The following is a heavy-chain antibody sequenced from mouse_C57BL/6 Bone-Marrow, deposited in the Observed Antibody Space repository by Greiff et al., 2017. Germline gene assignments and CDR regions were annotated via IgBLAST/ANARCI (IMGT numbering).Heavy chain of an antibody. CDR3: ARRRSYYDGSSYFDY. CDR1: GYTFTSYW. J-gene: IGHJ2*01. Sequence: QVQLQQPGTELVKPGASVKLSCKASGYTFTSYWMHWVKQRPGQGLEWIGNINPSNGGTNYNEKFKSKATLTVDKSSSTAYMQLSSLTSEDSAVYYWARRRSYYDGSSYFDYGGQGTTLTVSS. V-gene: IGHV1-53*01. D-gene: IGHD1-1*01. CDR2: INPSNGGT.